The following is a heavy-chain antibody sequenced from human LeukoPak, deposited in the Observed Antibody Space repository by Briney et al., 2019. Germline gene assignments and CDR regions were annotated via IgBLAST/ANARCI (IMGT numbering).Heavy chain of an antibody. J-gene: IGHJ6*02. CDR1: GFTVSSNY. D-gene: IGHD1-1*01. CDR2: ISGSGGST. V-gene: IGHV3-23*01. CDR3: AKITIPLGMDV. Sequence: GGSLRLSCAGSGFTVSSNYMSWVRQAPGKGLEWVSAISGSGGSTYYADSVKGRFTISRDNSKNTLYLQMNSLRAEDTAVYYCAKITIPLGMDVWGQGTTVTVSS.